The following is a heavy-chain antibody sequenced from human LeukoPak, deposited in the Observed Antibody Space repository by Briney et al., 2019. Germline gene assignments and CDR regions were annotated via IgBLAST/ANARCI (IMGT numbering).Heavy chain of an antibody. CDR2: ISSSSSYI. V-gene: IGHV3-21*01. D-gene: IGHD6-6*01. J-gene: IGHJ4*02. Sequence: GGSLRLSCAASGFTFSSYSMNWVRQAPGKGLEWVSSISSSSSYIYYADSVKGRFTISRDNAKNSLYLQMNSLRAEDTAVYYCARGSSKAARYFDYWGQGTLVTVSS. CDR1: GFTFSSYS. CDR3: ARGSSKAARYFDY.